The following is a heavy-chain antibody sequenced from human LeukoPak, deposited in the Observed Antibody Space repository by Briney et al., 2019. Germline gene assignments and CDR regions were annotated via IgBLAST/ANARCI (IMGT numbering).Heavy chain of an antibody. CDR1: GGSFSGYY. J-gene: IGHJ4*02. Sequence: SETLSLTCAVYGGSFSGYYWSWIRQPPGKGLEWIGEINHSGSTNYNPSLKSRVTISIDTSKNQLSLKLSSVTAADTAVYYCARGRRVIGFDYWGQGTLVTVSS. CDR3: ARGRRVIGFDY. D-gene: IGHD2-21*01. CDR2: INHSGST. V-gene: IGHV4-34*01.